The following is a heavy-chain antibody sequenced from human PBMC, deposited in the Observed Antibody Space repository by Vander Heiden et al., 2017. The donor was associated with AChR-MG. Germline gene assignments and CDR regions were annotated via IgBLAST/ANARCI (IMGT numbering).Heavy chain of an antibody. CDR1: GGSFSGYY. D-gene: IGHD4-17*01. V-gene: IGHV4-34*01. Sequence: QVQLQQWGAGLLKPSETLSLTCAVYGGSFSGYYWSWIRQPPGKGLEWIGEINHSGSTNYNPSLKSRVTISVDTSKNQFSLKLSSVTAADTAVYYCARGDYGDYSTHGYESRDYYYGMDVWGQGTTVTVSS. CDR2: INHSGST. CDR3: ARGDYGDYSTHGYESRDYYYGMDV. J-gene: IGHJ6*02.